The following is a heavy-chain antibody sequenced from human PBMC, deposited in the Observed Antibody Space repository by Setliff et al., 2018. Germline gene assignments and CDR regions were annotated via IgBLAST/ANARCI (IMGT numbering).Heavy chain of an antibody. V-gene: IGHV4-34*01. D-gene: IGHD4-17*01. J-gene: IGHJ2*01. Sequence: SETLSLTCAVYGGSLSDYWWSWIRQLPGKGLEWIAEIHHSGSTNFHPSLKSRVAISVDPSKNQFYLNLRSVTAADTAVYFCARGTKTMVINYWYFDVWGRGTPVTVSS. CDR2: IHHSGST. CDR1: GGSLSDYW. CDR3: ARGTKTMVINYWYFDV.